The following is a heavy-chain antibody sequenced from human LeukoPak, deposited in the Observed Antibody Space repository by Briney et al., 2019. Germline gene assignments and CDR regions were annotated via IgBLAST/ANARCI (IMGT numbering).Heavy chain of an antibody. CDR1: GDSIKSYY. CDR2: IYNSGST. V-gene: IGHV4-59*01. D-gene: IGHD4-11*01. Sequence: PSETLSLTCTVSGDSIKSYYWSWIRQPPGKGLEWIGYIYNSGSTNYNPSLKSRVTLSVDTSNNQFSLKLSSVTAADTAMYYCARVRAFTTPPNFTFDYWGQGTLVTVSS. J-gene: IGHJ4*02. CDR3: ARVRAFTTPPNFTFDY.